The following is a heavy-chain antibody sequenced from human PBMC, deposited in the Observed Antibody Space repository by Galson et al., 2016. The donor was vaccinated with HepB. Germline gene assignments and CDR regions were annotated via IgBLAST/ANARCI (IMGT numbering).Heavy chain of an antibody. CDR1: GGSISSGDYY. Sequence: TLSLTCIVSGGSISSGDYYWSWIRQHPGKGLEWIGHIYYSGSTYHNPSLKSQLTISVDTSKNQFSLKLSSVTAADTAVYYCARVPLERRGPGYFHHWGQGTLVTVSS. D-gene: IGHD1-1*01. V-gene: IGHV4-31*01. CDR2: IYYSGST. J-gene: IGHJ4*02. CDR3: ARVPLERRGPGYFHH.